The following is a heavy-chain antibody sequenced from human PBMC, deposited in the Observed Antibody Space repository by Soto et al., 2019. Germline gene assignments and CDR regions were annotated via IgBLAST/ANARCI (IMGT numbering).Heavy chain of an antibody. CDR2: IKKDGSDK. Sequence: EVQLVESGGGLVQPGGSLRLSCAASGFTFGGYYMTWVRQAPGRGLEWVANIKKDGSDKYYLGSLTGRFTISRDNAKSLLYRQMNVLRVEDTAVYYCARGRSDEYFDYWGRGTLVTVSS. J-gene: IGHJ4*02. V-gene: IGHV3-7*01. D-gene: IGHD2-15*01. CDR1: GFTFGGYY. CDR3: ARGRSDEYFDY.